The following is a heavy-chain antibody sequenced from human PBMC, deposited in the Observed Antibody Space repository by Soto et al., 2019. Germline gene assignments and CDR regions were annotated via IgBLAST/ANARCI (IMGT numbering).Heavy chain of an antibody. CDR1: GGTFSTDG. D-gene: IGHD2-8*01. CDR2: IIPIFGAA. Sequence: QVQLVQSGAEVKRPESSVKVSCKASGGTFSTDGISWVRQAPGQGLEWMGGIIPIFGAAIYAQKFQGKVTITADDSTNTVYMELSSSRSEDTALYYCARQHTNDVWGQGTTVTVSS. J-gene: IGHJ6*02. CDR3: ARQHTNDV. V-gene: IGHV1-69*12.